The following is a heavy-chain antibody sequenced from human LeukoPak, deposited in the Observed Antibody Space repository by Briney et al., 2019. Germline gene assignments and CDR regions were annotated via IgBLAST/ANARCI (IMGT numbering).Heavy chain of an antibody. CDR1: GGSISSYY. J-gene: IGHJ5*02. Sequence: PSETLSLTCTVSGGSISSYYWSWIRQPPGKGLEWIGYIYYSGSTNYNPSLKSRVTISVDTSKNQFSLKLSSVTAADTAVYYCARVWFGGDSRFDPWGQGTPVTVSS. V-gene: IGHV4-59*01. CDR3: ARVWFGGDSRFDP. D-gene: IGHD3-10*01. CDR2: IYYSGST.